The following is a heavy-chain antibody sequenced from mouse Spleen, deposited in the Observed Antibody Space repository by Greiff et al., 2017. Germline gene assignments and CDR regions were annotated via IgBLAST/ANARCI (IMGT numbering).Heavy chain of an antibody. D-gene: IGHD1-1*02. CDR1: GYTFSEYS. CDR3: ARWYWFAY. CDR2: FCTGSGGI. Sequence: QVQLQQSGGELVKPGASVKVSCKASGYTFSEYSIHWVKQRSGQGLEWIGWFCTGSGGIKYNEKFKDKATLTVDKSSSTAYMQLSSLTSEDSAVYYCARWYWFAYWGQGTLVTVSA. J-gene: IGHJ3*01. V-gene: IGHV1-62-2*01.